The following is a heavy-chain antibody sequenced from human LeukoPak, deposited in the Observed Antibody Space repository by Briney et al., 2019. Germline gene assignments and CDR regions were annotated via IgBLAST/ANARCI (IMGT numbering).Heavy chain of an antibody. V-gene: IGHV1-69*04. CDR3: AKGRVPADWYYYYYMDV. D-gene: IGHD2-2*01. Sequence: ASVKVSCKASGGTFSSYAISWVRQAPGQGLEWMGRIIPILGIANYAQKFQGRVTITADKSTSTAYMELSSLRSEDTAVYYCAKGRVPADWYYYYYMDVWGKGTTVTVSS. CDR1: GGTFSSYA. J-gene: IGHJ6*03. CDR2: IIPILGIA.